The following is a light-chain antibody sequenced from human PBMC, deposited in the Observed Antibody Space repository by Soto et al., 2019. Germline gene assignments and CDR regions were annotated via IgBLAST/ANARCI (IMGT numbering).Light chain of an antibody. CDR2: GAS. J-gene: IGKJ4*01. V-gene: IGKV3-11*02. CDR1: QSVNNY. CDR3: QYRSNWPRDS. Sequence: EIVLTQSPATLSLSPGERATISCRASQSVNNYLAWYQQKPGQSPRLVIYGASGRATGIPARFSGSGSGRDFTLTISRLEPEDFAVYYCQYRSNWPRDSFGGGTKVEMK.